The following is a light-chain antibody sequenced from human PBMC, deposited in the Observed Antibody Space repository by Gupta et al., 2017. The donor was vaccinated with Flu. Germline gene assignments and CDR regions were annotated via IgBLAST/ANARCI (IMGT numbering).Light chain of an antibody. J-gene: IGKJ5*01. Sequence: TATISGKATLSCRCNQNISDHVKWYQQRPGRPPKVIIYWASNLRDGVPARFSGSGSGTDFTLSISSLQAEDVAVYYCQQGYKTPFTFGQGTKLEIK. CDR3: QQGYKTPFT. CDR2: WAS. V-gene: IGKV4-1*01. CDR1: LSCRCNQNISDH.